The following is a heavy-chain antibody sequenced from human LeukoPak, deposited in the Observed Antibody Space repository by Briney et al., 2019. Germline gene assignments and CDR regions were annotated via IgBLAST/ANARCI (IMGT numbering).Heavy chain of an antibody. CDR3: ARGNRYSGSYYYFDY. D-gene: IGHD1-26*01. CDR1: GFTFSSYA. V-gene: IGHV3-23*01. CDR2: IAGGGGAT. J-gene: IGHJ4*02. Sequence: GGSLRLSCTASGFTFSSYAMGWVRQAPGKWLEWVSAIAGGGGATYYADSVKGRFTISRDNSKNTLYLQMNSLRAEDTAVYYCARGNRYSGSYYYFDYWGQGTLVIVSS.